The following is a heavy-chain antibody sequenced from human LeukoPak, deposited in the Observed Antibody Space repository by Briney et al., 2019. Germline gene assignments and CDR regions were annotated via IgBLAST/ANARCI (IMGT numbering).Heavy chain of an antibody. J-gene: IGHJ4*02. CDR2: IRYDGSNK. Sequence: GGSLRLSCAASGFTFSSYGMHWVRQAPGKGLEWVAFIRYDGSNKYYADSVKGRFTISRDNSKNTLYLQMNSLRAEDTAVYYCATIFGVVNSDRFDYWGQGTLVTVSS. V-gene: IGHV3-30*02. D-gene: IGHD3-3*01. CDR1: GFTFSSYG. CDR3: ATIFGVVNSDRFDY.